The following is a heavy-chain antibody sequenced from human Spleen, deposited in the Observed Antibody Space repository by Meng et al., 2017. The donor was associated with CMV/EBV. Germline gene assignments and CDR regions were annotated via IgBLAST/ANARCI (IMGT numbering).Heavy chain of an antibody. CDR1: FTGYY. CDR2: INPNSGGT. CDR3: ARDRESISSAITIFGVVIG. J-gene: IGHJ4*02. D-gene: IGHD3-3*01. V-gene: IGHV1-2*02. Sequence: FTGYYMHWVRQAPGQGLEWMGWINPNSGGTNYAQKFQGRVTMTRDTSISTAYMELSRLRSDDTAVYYCARDRESISSAITIFGVVIGWGQGTLVTVSS.